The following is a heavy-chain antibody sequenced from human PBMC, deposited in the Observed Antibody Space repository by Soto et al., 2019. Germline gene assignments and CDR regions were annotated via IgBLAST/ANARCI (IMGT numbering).Heavy chain of an antibody. Sequence: GGSLRLSCAASGFTFSSYAMSWVRQAPGKGLEWVSAISGSGCSTYYADSVKGRFTISRDNSKNTLYLQMNSLRAEDTAVYYCASRSSWYFYGMDVWGQGTTVTVSS. J-gene: IGHJ6*02. CDR3: ASRSSWYFYGMDV. V-gene: IGHV3-23*01. D-gene: IGHD6-13*01. CDR1: GFTFSSYA. CDR2: ISGSGCST.